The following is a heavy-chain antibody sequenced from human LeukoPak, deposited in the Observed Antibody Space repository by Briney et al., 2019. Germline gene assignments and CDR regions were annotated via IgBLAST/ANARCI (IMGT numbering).Heavy chain of an antibody. D-gene: IGHD4-11*01. Sequence: GGSLRLSCATSGFTFSHYGMHWVRQAPGKGLEWVAVIWSDGSNRFYADSVKGRFTMSRDDSRDTVYLQMDRLTAEDTAVYYCAKDAQRGFDYSNSLENWGQGTLVTVSS. V-gene: IGHV3-33*06. CDR3: AKDAQRGFDYSNSLEN. J-gene: IGHJ4*02. CDR1: GFTFSHYG. CDR2: IWSDGSNR.